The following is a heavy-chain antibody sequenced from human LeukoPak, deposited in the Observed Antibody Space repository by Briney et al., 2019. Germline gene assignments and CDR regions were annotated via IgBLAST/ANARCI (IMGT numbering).Heavy chain of an antibody. CDR3: ATQVDEYCSGGSCYSSYYYYGMDV. J-gene: IGHJ6*02. D-gene: IGHD2-15*01. CDR1: GYTFTGYH. V-gene: IGHV1-2*02. Sequence: ASVTVSCKASGYTFTGYHMHWVRQAPGQGLEWMGWINPNSGGTNYAQKFQGRVTMTRDTSISTAYMELSRLRSDDTAVYYCATQVDEYCSGGSCYSSYYYYGMDVWGQGTTVTVSS. CDR2: INPNSGGT.